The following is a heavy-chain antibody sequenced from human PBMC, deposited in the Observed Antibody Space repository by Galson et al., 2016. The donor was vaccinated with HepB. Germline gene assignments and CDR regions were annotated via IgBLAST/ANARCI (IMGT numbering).Heavy chain of an antibody. J-gene: IGHJ4*02. CDR2: IKSNIDRGTT. CDR1: GFTFTNAW. CDR3: TADRSIDFFGGGGVGGF. V-gene: IGHV3-15*07. D-gene: IGHD3-16*01. Sequence: SLRLSCAASGFTFTNAWMNWVRRAPGKGLEWVGRIKSNIDRGTTDYAAPVKGRFTISRDDSKNTLYLQMNSLKTEDTAVYYCTADRSIDFFGGGGVGGFWGQGTLVTVSS.